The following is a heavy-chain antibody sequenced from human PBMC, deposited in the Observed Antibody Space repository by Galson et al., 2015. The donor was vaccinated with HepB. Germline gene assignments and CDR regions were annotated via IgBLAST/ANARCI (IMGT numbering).Heavy chain of an antibody. V-gene: IGHV3-15*01. Sequence: SLRLSCAASGFTFSNAWMTWVRQAPGKGLEWVGRIKSKTNGETTDYAAPVKGSFTIARDDSKNTLYLQMNSLETEDTAVYYCTTGYCTTTSCSFYFDYWGRGALVTVSS. CDR3: TTGYCTTTSCSFYFDY. CDR2: IKSKTNGETT. CDR1: GFTFSNAW. J-gene: IGHJ4*02. D-gene: IGHD2-2*01.